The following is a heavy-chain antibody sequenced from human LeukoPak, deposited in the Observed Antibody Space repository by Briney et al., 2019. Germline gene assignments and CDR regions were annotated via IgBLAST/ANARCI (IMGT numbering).Heavy chain of an antibody. CDR3: ARGRGFGNTIFGVVLHGMDV. D-gene: IGHD3-3*01. CDR2: INHSGST. V-gene: IGHV4-34*01. Sequence: SETLSLTCAVYGGSFSGYYWSWIRQPPGKGLEWIGEINHSGSTNYNPSLKSRVTISVDTSKNQFSLKLSSVTAAATAVYYCARGRGFGNTIFGVVLHGMDVWGQGTTVTVSS. CDR1: GGSFSGYY. J-gene: IGHJ6*02.